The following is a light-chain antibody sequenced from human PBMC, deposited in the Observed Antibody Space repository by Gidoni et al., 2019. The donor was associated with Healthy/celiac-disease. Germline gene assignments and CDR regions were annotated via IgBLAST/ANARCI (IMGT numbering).Light chain of an antibody. CDR3: QSYDSSLSGWV. J-gene: IGLJ3*02. Sequence: TISCTGSSSNIGAGYDVHWYQQLPGTAPKLLIYGNSKRPSGVPDRFSGSKSGTSASLAITGLQAEDEADYYCQSYDSSLSGWVFGGGTKLTVL. V-gene: IGLV1-40*01. CDR1: SSNIGAGYD. CDR2: GNS.